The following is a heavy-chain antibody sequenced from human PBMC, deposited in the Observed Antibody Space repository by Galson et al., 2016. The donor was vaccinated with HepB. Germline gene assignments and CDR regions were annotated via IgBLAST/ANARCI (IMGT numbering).Heavy chain of an antibody. D-gene: IGHD5-18*01. CDR3: ARDNTGYFYFDY. CDR1: GFTFSSHA. V-gene: IGHV3-74*01. CDR2: IFRDGSRT. J-gene: IGHJ4*02. Sequence: SLRLSCVASGFTFSSHAMSWVRQVPGKGLQWVARIFRDGSRTRYADSVEGRFTISRDNAKNTLYLQMDSLRGDDKAVYYCARDNTGYFYFDYWGPGTLVTVSS.